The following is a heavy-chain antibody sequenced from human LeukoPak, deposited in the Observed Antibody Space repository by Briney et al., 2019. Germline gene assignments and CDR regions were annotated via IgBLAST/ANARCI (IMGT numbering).Heavy chain of an antibody. Sequence: SVKVSCKASGGTFSSYAISWVRQAPGQGLEWMGGIIPIFGTANYAQKFQGRVTITADESTSTAYMELSSLRSEDTAVYYCARDPRNHIVVVPAAIYYGMDVWGQGTTVTVSS. V-gene: IGHV1-69*13. CDR3: ARDPRNHIVVVPAAIYYGMDV. D-gene: IGHD2-2*01. CDR2: IIPIFGTA. CDR1: GGTFSSYA. J-gene: IGHJ6*02.